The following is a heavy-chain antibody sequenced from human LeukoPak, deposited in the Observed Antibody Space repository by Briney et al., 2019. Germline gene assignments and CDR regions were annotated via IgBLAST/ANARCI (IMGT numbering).Heavy chain of an antibody. J-gene: IGHJ4*02. CDR3: ARGGYGDLVDY. CDR1: GGSFSGYY. D-gene: IGHD4-17*01. V-gene: IGHV4-34*01. CDR2: INHSGST. Sequence: PSETLSLTCAVSGGSFSGYYWSWIRQPPGKGLEWIGEINHSGSTNYNPSLKSLVTISVDTSKNQFSLKLRSVTAADTAVYYCARGGYGDLVDYWGQGTLVTVSS.